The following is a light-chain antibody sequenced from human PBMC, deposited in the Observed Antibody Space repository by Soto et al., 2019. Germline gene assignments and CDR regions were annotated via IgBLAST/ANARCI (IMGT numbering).Light chain of an antibody. CDR1: QGIRND. CDR2: AAS. V-gene: IGKV1-6*01. J-gene: IGKJ1*01. CDR3: QQYETFSGT. Sequence: IQMTHSPSSLSASVVYRVTITFRASQGIRNDLGWYQQKPGKAPKLLIYAASSLQSGVPSRFSGSGSGTKFTLTIASLQPDDFATYYCQQYETFSGTFGPGTKVDIK.